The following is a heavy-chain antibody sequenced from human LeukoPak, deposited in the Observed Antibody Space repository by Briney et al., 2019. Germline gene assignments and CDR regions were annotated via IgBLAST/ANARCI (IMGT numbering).Heavy chain of an antibody. V-gene: IGHV3-48*03. CDR1: GFTFSSYE. CDR2: INSSGSTI. Sequence: GGSLRLSCAASGFTFSSYEMHWVRQAPGKGLEWVSYINSSGSTIYYADSVKGRFTISRDNAKNSLYLQMNSLRAEDTAVYYCARKGLRIAGFDPWGRGTLVTVSS. CDR3: ARKGLRIAGFDP. J-gene: IGHJ5*02. D-gene: IGHD1-26*01.